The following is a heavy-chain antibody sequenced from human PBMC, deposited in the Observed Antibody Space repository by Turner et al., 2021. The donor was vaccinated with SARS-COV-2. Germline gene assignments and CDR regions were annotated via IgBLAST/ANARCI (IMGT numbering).Heavy chain of an antibody. Sequence: VQLVESGGGLVKPGGSLSLSCAASGFPFSSYSMNWVRQAPEKGLEWVASINSGRSYIYYADSLKGRVTISRDNTKRSLFLQMNSLRVEDTAVYYCTRSRDYYGSGTYYNYDYWGQGTLVTVSS. V-gene: IGHV3-21*02. D-gene: IGHD3-10*01. J-gene: IGHJ4*02. CDR2: INSGRSYI. CDR1: GFPFSSYS. CDR3: TRSRDYYGSGTYYNYDY.